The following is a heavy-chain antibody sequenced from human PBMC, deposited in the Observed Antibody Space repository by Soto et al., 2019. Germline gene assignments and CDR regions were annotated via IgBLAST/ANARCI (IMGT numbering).Heavy chain of an antibody. CDR2: IWYDGSNK. CDR3: AKQAGSYCPEPFDY. V-gene: IGHV3-33*06. CDR1: GLTFSSYG. Sequence: GGSLRLSCAASGLTFSSYGMHWVRQAPGKGLEWVAVIWYDGSNKYYADSVKGRFTISRDNSKNTLYLQMNSLRAEDTAVYYCAKQAGSYCPEPFDYWGQGTLVTVSS. J-gene: IGHJ4*02. D-gene: IGHD1-26*01.